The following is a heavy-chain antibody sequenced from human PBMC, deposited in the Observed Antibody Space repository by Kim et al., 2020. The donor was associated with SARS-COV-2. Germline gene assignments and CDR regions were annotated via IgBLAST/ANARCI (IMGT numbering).Heavy chain of an antibody. CDR1: GGSFSGYY. CDR2: INHSGST. V-gene: IGHV4-34*01. D-gene: IGHD2-2*02. CDR3: ARGRPHYCSSTSCYKPMFDY. Sequence: SETLSLTCAVYGGSFSGYYWSWIRQPPGKGLEWIGEINHSGSTNYNPSLKSRVTISVDTSKNQFSLKLSSVTAADTAVYYCARGRPHYCSSTSCYKPMFDYWGQGTLVTVSS. J-gene: IGHJ4*02.